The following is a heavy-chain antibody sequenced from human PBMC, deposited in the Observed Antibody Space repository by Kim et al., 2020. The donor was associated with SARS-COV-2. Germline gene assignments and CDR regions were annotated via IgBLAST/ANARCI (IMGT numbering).Heavy chain of an antibody. D-gene: IGHD2-15*01. CDR1: GFTFSSYG. CDR2: ISYDGSNK. J-gene: IGHJ2*01. V-gene: IGHV3-30*18. Sequence: GGSLRLSCAASGFTFSSYGMHWVRQAPGKGLEWVAVISYDGSNKYYADSVKGRFTISRDNSKNTLYLQMNSLRAEDTAVYYCAKARPGVGRDWYFDLWGRGTLVTVSS. CDR3: AKARPGVGRDWYFDL.